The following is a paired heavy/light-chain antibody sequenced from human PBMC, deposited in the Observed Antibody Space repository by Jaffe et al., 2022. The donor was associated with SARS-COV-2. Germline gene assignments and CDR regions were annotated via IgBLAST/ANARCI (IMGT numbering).Heavy chain of an antibody. CDR3: ARAWSSGHNAGLDS. CDR2: ISFGGDHE. J-gene: IGHJ4*02. CDR1: GFTFRNYG. V-gene: IGHV3-30*03. D-gene: IGHD6-19*01. Sequence: QLQLVESGGGVVQPGKSLRLSCAASGFTFRNYGMHWVRQAPGKGLEWVAVISFGGDHEVYADSVKGRLTISRDDSKNTLFLQMSSLRAEDTAVYYCARAWSSGHNAGLDSWGQGTLVTVSS.
Light chain of an antibody. J-gene: IGKJ1*01. Sequence: DIQMTQSPSTLSASVGDRVTITCRASQSISNWLAWYQQKPGKAPKLLIYKASDLESGVPSRFSGSGSGTEFTLTISSLQPDDFATYYCQQCNIYPWTFGQGTKVEI. V-gene: IGKV1-5*03. CDR3: QQCNIYPWT. CDR1: QSISNW. CDR2: KAS.